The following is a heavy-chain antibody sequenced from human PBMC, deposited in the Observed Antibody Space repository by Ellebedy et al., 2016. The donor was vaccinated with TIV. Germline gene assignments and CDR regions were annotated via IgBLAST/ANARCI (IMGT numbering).Heavy chain of an antibody. CDR2: IDPGGGST. CDR1: GYTFSSHY. V-gene: IGHV1-46*01. Sequence: ASVKVSCXASGYTFSSHYINWVRQATGQGLEWMGIIDPGGGSTSYAQKFQGRVTMTRDTSTSTVYMELSSLRSEDTAVYYCARDQRYSHDWKAFDYWGQGTLVSVSS. CDR3: ARDQRYSHDWKAFDY. J-gene: IGHJ4*02. D-gene: IGHD1-1*01.